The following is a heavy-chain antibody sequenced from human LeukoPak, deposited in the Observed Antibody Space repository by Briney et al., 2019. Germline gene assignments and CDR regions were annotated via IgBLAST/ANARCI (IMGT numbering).Heavy chain of an antibody. CDR2: INPSDGST. CDR1: GFTLTSYH. Sequence: ASVKVSCKASGFTLTSYHMHWVRQAPGQGLEWMGIINPSDGSTTYAQKFQGRVTMTEDTSTDTAYMELSSPRSEDTAVYYCATGVSGYHLDYWGQGTLVTVSS. CDR3: ATGVSGYHLDY. J-gene: IGHJ4*02. D-gene: IGHD5-12*01. V-gene: IGHV1-46*01.